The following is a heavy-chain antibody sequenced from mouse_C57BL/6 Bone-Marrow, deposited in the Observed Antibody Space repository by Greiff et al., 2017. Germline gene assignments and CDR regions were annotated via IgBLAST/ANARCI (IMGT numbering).Heavy chain of an antibody. D-gene: IGHD1-1*01. Sequence: EVQRVESGAELVRPGASVKLSCTASGFNIKDDYMHWVKQRPEQGLEWIGWIDPENGDTEYASKFQGKATITADTSSNTAYLQLSSLTSEDTAVYYCTTYYYGYYFDYWGQGTTLTVSS. CDR1: GFNIKDDY. J-gene: IGHJ2*01. V-gene: IGHV14-4*01. CDR2: IDPENGDT. CDR3: TTYYYGYYFDY.